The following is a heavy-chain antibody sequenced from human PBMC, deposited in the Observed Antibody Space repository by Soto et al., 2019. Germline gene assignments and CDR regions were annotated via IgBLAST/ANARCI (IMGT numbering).Heavy chain of an antibody. CDR3: ARTVREYSSFEPRPGKNPKLSNY. D-gene: IGHD6-6*01. Sequence: SETLSLTCTVSGGSSSSSSYYWGWIRQPPGKGLEWIGSIYYSGSTYYNPSLKSRVTISVDTSKNQFSLKLSSVTAADTAVYYCARTVREYSSFEPRPGKNPKLSNYWGQGTLVTVSS. CDR2: IYYSGST. V-gene: IGHV4-39*01. J-gene: IGHJ4*02. CDR1: GGSSSSSSYY.